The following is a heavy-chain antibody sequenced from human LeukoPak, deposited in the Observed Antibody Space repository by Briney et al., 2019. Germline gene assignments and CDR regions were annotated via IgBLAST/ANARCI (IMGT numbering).Heavy chain of an antibody. Sequence: GGSLRLSCAASGFTLSTYWMLWVRQAPGKGLVWVSRINGDGSSTNYADSVKGRFTISRDNAKNTLYLQMNSLRAEDTAVYYCARDLPDVLHYGMDVWGQGTTVTVSS. CDR2: INGDGSST. CDR3: ARDLPDVLHYGMDV. V-gene: IGHV3-74*01. J-gene: IGHJ6*02. CDR1: GFTLSTYW.